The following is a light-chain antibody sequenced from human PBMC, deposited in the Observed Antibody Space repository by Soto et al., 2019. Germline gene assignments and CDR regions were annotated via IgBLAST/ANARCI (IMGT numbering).Light chain of an antibody. V-gene: IGLV2-14*01. CDR3: SSYTTSSIYV. Sequence: QSALTQPASVSGSPGQSITISCTGTSSDVGAYNYVSWYQQHPGKAPKLMIYDVSNRPSGVSSRFSGSKSGNTASLTFSGLQAEDEADYYCSSYTTSSIYVFGTGTKPTVL. CDR2: DVS. CDR1: SSDVGAYNY. J-gene: IGLJ1*01.